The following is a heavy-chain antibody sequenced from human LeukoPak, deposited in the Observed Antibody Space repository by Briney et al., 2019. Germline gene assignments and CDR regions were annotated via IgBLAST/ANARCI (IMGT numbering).Heavy chain of an antibody. CDR3: ARDSVRYSSSQDY. CDR1: GFTFSSYA. Sequence: GGSLRLSCAASGFTFSSYAMHWVRQAPGKGLEWVAVISYDGSNKYYADSVKGRFTTSRDNSKNTLYLQMNSLRAEDTAVYYCARDSVRYSSSQDYWGQGTLVTVSS. V-gene: IGHV3-30*04. J-gene: IGHJ4*02. CDR2: ISYDGSNK. D-gene: IGHD6-13*01.